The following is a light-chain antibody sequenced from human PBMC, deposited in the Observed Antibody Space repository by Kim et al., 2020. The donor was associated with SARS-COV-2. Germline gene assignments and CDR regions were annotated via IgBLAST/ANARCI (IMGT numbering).Light chain of an antibody. CDR1: QSLLYRDGKTY. CDR2: ETS. J-gene: IGKJ2*01. V-gene: IGKV2-29*01. Sequence: DIVMTQTPLSLSVTPGQPASISCKSSQSLLYRDGKTYLYWYLQKPGQSPQLLIHETSSRSSGVSDRFSGSGSGTDFTLKISRVEAEDVGVYYCMQSIHLYTCGQETKLEI. CDR3: MQSIHLYT.